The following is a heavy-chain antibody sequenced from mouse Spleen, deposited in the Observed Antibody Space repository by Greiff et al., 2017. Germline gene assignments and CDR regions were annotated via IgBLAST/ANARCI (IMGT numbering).Heavy chain of an antibody. CDR3: TREDYYYGSRPYWYFDV. CDR2: ISSGGSYT. CDR1: GFTFSSYT. V-gene: IGHV5-6-4*01. J-gene: IGHJ1*01. D-gene: IGHD1-1*01. Sequence: EVQLVESGGGLVKPGGSLKLSCAASGFTFSSYTMSWVRQTPEKRLEWVATISSGGSYTYYPDSVKGRFTISRDNAKNTLYLQMSSLKSEDTAMYYCTREDYYYGSRPYWYFDVWGAGTTVTVSS.